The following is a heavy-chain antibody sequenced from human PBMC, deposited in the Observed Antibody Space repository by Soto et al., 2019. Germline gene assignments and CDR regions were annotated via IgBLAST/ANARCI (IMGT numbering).Heavy chain of an antibody. Sequence: EVQLVESGGGLVLPGGSLRLSCAASGFTFSRYWMHWVRQAPGKGLVWVSRISSYGSDTHYADSVKGRFTISRDNAKNTLYLQMNSLRAEDTAVYHRASNYAYAEGYYWYGIDVWGQGTTVTVSS. CDR3: ASNYAYAEGYYWYGIDV. V-gene: IGHV3-74*01. D-gene: IGHD3-16*01. CDR2: ISSYGSDT. J-gene: IGHJ6*02. CDR1: GFTFSRYW.